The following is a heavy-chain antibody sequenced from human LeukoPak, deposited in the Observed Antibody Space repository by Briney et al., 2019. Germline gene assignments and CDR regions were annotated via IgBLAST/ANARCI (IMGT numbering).Heavy chain of an antibody. D-gene: IGHD1-26*01. CDR2: ISGSGSST. CDR1: GFTFSSYA. J-gene: IGHJ4*02. Sequence: GGSLRLSCAASGFTFSSYAMSWVRQAPGKGLEWVLAISGSGSSTYYADSVKGRFTISRDNSKNTLYLQMNSLRAEDTAVYYCAKPSLIVGATVGFDYWGQGTLVTVSS. CDR3: AKPSLIVGATVGFDY. V-gene: IGHV3-23*01.